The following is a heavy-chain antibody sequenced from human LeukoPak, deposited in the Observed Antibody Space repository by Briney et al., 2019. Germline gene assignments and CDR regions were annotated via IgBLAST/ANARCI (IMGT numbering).Heavy chain of an antibody. CDR2: IHYTGNT. CDR3: ARHTSNNYVLFDY. V-gene: IGHV4-59*08. D-gene: IGHD1-1*01. Sequence: SETLSLTCTVSGGSISNYYWSWIRQSPGKGVEWIAHIHYTGNTYYNPSLKSRVTISLDTSKNQFSLKLSSVTASDTAVYYCARHTSNNYVLFDYWGQGTLVTVSS. J-gene: IGHJ4*02. CDR1: GGSISNYY.